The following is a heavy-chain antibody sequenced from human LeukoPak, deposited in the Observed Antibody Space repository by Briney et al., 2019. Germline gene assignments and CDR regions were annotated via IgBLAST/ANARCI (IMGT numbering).Heavy chain of an antibody. D-gene: IGHD3-22*01. CDR3: ATVAPDRDSSGYYHTP. CDR1: GGSISSSIYY. Sequence: SETLSLTCTVSGGSISSSIYYWGWIRQPPGKGLEWIGSIYYSGSTYYNPSLKSRVTISVDTSKNQFSLKLSSVTAADTAVYYCATVAPDRDSSGYYHTPWGQGTLVTVSS. CDR2: IYYSGST. V-gene: IGHV4-39*07. J-gene: IGHJ4*02.